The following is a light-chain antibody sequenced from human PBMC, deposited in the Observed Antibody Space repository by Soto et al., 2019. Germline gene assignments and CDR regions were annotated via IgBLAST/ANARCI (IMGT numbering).Light chain of an antibody. J-gene: IGLJ1*01. CDR1: SSKIGAGYD. CDR2: GNS. Sequence: SVLTPPPPMSGAPGQKGTLSCTGSSSKIGAGYDVHWYQQLPGTAPKLLIYGNSNRPSGVPDRFSGSKSGTSASLAITGLQAEDEADYYCQSYDSSLSGYVFGTGTKVTVL. CDR3: QSYDSSLSGYV. V-gene: IGLV1-40*01.